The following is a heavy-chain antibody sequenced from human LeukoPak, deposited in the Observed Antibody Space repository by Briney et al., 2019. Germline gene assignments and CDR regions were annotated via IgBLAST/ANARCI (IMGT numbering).Heavy chain of an antibody. Sequence: GGSLRLSCAASEFTFSSYAMSWVRQAPGKGLEWVSAISGSGGSTYYADSVKGRFTISRDNSKNTLYLQMNSLRAEDTAVYYCARDKSDSGSYYKYWGQGTLVTVSS. D-gene: IGHD3-10*01. J-gene: IGHJ4*02. V-gene: IGHV3-23*01. CDR3: ARDKSDSGSYYKY. CDR2: ISGSGGST. CDR1: EFTFSSYA.